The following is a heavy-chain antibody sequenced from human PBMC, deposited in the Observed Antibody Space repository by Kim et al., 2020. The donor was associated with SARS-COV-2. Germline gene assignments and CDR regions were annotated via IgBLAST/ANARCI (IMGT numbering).Heavy chain of an antibody. D-gene: IGHD3-10*01. J-gene: IGHJ4*02. Sequence: GGSLRLSCAASGFTVSSNYMSWVRQAPGKGLEWVSVIYSGGSTYYADSVKGRFTISRDNSKNTLYLQMNSLRAEDTAVYYCARMVRGSYFDYWGQGTLVTVSS. V-gene: IGHV3-66*01. CDR2: IYSGGST. CDR3: ARMVRGSYFDY. CDR1: GFTVSSNY.